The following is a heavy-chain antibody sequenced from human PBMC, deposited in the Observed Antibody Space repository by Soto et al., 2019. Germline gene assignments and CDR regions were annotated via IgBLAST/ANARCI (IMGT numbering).Heavy chain of an antibody. D-gene: IGHD2-2*01. CDR2: LYYSGTT. V-gene: IGHV4-39*01. J-gene: IGHJ6*02. CDR1: GDSISTSSYY. Sequence: TLSLTCTVSGDSISTSSYYWGWIRQSPGKGLEWIGSLYYSGTTYYNPSLKSRVTISVDTSKNQFSLRASSVTAADTAVYYCARHDWSRFYGMDVWGQGTTVTVSS. CDR3: ARHDWSRFYGMDV.